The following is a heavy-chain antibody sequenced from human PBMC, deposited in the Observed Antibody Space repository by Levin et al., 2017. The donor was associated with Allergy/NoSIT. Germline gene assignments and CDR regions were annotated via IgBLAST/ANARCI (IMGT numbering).Heavy chain of an antibody. CDR2: VSLGGGTT. V-gene: IGHV3-48*04. J-gene: IGHJ4*02. CDR3: GRDRGRTYVDY. Sequence: GESLKISCEASGLTFSNYGMNWVRQAPGKGLEWVSYVSLGGGTTYYADSVQGRFTTFRDDAKNSLYLQMNSLRAEDTAVYFCGRDRGRTYVDYWGQGTLVTVSS. CDR1: GLTFSNYG. D-gene: IGHD1-14*01.